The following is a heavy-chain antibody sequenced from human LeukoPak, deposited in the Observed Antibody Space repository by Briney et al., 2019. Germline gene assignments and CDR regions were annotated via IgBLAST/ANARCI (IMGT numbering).Heavy chain of an antibody. Sequence: SETLSLTCTVSGGSISRSGFYWGWIREPPGKGPEWIGSIYYSGSTFYNPSLEGRITISVDTSRYQFSLKLNSVTAADTAVYYCARRDRYCSSTSCYGHRFDPWGQGTLVTVSS. V-gene: IGHV4-39*01. CDR2: IYYSGST. J-gene: IGHJ5*02. CDR1: GGSISRSGFY. CDR3: ARRDRYCSSTSCYGHRFDP. D-gene: IGHD2-2*01.